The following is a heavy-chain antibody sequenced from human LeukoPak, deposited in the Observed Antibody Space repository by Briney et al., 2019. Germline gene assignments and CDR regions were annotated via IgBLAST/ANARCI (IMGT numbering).Heavy chain of an antibody. V-gene: IGHV3-23*01. CDR3: AKSAYYDSSGFYREYYFDY. CDR1: GFTFSSYG. CDR2: ISGSGGST. J-gene: IGHJ4*02. D-gene: IGHD3-22*01. Sequence: PGGSLRLSCAASGFTFSSYGMHWVRQAPGKGLEWVSTISGSGGSTYYADSVKGRFTISRDNSKNTLHLQMNSLRAEDTAVYYCAKSAYYDSSGFYREYYFDYWGQGTLVTVSS.